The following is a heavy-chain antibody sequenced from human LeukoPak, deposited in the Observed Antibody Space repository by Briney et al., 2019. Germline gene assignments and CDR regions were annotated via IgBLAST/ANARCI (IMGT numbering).Heavy chain of an antibody. CDR1: GFTFSDYY. CDR2: ISSSGSTI. Sequence: PGGSLRLSCAASGFTFSDYYMSWIRQAPGKGLEWVSYISSSGSTIYYADSVKGRFTISRDNSKNTLYLQMNSLRVEDTAVYYCAKGLVDGGDYYFDYWGQGTLVTVSS. J-gene: IGHJ4*02. V-gene: IGHV3-11*01. D-gene: IGHD2-21*02. CDR3: AKGLVDGGDYYFDY.